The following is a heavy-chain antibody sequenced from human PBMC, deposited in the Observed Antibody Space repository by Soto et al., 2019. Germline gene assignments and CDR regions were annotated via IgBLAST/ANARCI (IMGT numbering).Heavy chain of an antibody. V-gene: IGHV3-33*01. CDR2: IWFDGSNK. CDR3: ARDRECSGGSCYSSYFDY. D-gene: IGHD2-15*01. CDR1: GFTFSSYG. Sequence: PGGSLRLSCAASGFTFSSYGMHWVRQAPGKGLEWVAVIWFDGSNKFYADSVKGRFTISRDNSKNTVSLQMNSLRAEDTAVYYCARDRECSGGSCYSSYFDYWGQGTLVTVSS. J-gene: IGHJ4*02.